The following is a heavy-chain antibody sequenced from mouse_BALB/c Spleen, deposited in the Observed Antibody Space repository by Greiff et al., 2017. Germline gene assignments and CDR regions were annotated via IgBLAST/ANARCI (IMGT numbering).Heavy chain of an antibody. Sequence: EVQGVESGGGLVQPGGSLKLSCAASGFTFSSYGMSWVRQTPDKRLELVATINSNGGSTYYPDSVKGRFTISRDNAKNTLYLQMSSLKSEDTAMYYCARGVPSGMDYWGQGTSVTVSS. CDR1: GFTFSSYG. J-gene: IGHJ4*01. V-gene: IGHV5-6-3*01. CDR3: ARGVPSGMDY. D-gene: IGHD2-14*01. CDR2: INSNGGST.